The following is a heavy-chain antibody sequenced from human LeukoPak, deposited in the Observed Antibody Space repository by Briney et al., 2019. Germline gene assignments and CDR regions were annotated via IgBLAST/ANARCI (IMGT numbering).Heavy chain of an antibody. CDR2: ISAYNGNT. J-gene: IGHJ4*02. CDR1: GYTFTSYG. CDR3: ARGSVATPAFDY. D-gene: IGHD5-12*01. V-gene: IGHV1-18*01. Sequence: ASVKVSCKASGYTFTSYGISWVRQAPGQGLEWMGWISAYNGNTNYAQKFQGRVTITADESTSTAYMELSSLRSEDTAVYYCARGSVATPAFDYWGQGTLVTVSS.